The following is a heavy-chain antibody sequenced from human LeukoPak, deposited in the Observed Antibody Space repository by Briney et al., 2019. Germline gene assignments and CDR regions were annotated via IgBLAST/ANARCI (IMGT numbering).Heavy chain of an antibody. J-gene: IGHJ4*02. CDR2: IYYSGST. Sequence: SETLSLTCTVSGGSISSYYWSWIRQPPGKGLEWIGYIYYSGSTNYNPSLKSRVTISVDTSKNQFSLKLSSVTAADTAVYYCARGHCSSTSCLGEWGQGTLVTVSS. CDR3: ARGHCSSTSCLGE. D-gene: IGHD2-2*01. V-gene: IGHV4-59*01. CDR1: GGSISSYY.